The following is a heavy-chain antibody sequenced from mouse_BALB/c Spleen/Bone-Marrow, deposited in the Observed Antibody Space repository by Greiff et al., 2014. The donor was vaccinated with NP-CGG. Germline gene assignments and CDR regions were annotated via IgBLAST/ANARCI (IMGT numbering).Heavy chain of an antibody. V-gene: IGHV1-18*01. Sequence: EVQLQQSGPELVKPGASVRIPCKASGYTFTDYHMDWVKQSHGKSLAWIRDIDPNNGTTIYNRNFKGKATLTVDKSSSTAYMELRSLTSEDTAVYYCARPNTTPFDYWGQGTLVTVSS. J-gene: IGHJ3*01. CDR1: GYTFTDYH. CDR3: ARPNTTPFDY. CDR2: IDPNNGTT. D-gene: IGHD2-12*01.